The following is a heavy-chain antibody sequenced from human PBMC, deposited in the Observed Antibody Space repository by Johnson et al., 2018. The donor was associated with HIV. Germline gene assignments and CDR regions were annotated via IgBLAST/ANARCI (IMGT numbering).Heavy chain of an antibody. D-gene: IGHD3-22*01. CDR3: AKAPLSVYEDAFDS. V-gene: IGHV3-33*06. CDR2: IWYDGSNK. Sequence: MQLVESGGGVVQPGRSLRLSCAASGFTFSSYGMHWVRQAPGKGPEWVAVIWYDGSNKYYADSVKGRFTISRDNSKNTLYLQMNSLRAEDTAVYYCAKAPLSVYEDAFDSWGQGTMVTVSS. CDR1: GFTFSSYG. J-gene: IGHJ3*02.